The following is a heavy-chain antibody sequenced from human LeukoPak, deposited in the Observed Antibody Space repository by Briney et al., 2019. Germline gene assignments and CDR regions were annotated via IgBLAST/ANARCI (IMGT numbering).Heavy chain of an antibody. J-gene: IGHJ3*02. CDR2: ISSSSSYI. D-gene: IGHD2-21*02. CDR3: ARAANGGDDAFDI. Sequence: GGSLRLSCAASGFTFSSYSMNWVRQAPGKGLEWVSSISSSSSYIYYADSVKGRFTISRDNAKNSLYLQMNSLRAEDTAVYYCARAANGGDDAFDIWGQGTMVTVSS. CDR1: GFTFSSYS. V-gene: IGHV3-21*01.